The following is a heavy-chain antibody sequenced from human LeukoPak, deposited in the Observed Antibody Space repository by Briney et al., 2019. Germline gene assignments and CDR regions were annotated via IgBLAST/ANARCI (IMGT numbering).Heavy chain of an antibody. Sequence: GASVKVSCKASGYTFTSYDFNWVRQATGQRPEWMGWMSPNSGDTGYARKFQDRVTMTRNTSISTAYMELSSLRSDDTAVYYCARGPPNWGYDYWGPGTLVTVSS. D-gene: IGHD7-27*01. CDR1: GYTFTSYD. CDR3: ARGPPNWGYDY. V-gene: IGHV1-8*01. CDR2: MSPNSGDT. J-gene: IGHJ4*02.